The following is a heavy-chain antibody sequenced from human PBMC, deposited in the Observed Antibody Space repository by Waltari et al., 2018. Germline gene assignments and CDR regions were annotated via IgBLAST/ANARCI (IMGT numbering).Heavy chain of an antibody. Sequence: EVQLVESGGGLIQPGGSLRLSCAVSGFPVSPNYMSWVRQAPGKGLGWVSVIYTGGDTYYADSVKGRFSISRDNSKNTLYLQMNSLRVEDTAIYYCARGWIGTTSLGHDGMDVWGQGTTVTVSS. D-gene: IGHD4-17*01. CDR1: GFPVSPNY. CDR2: IYTGGDT. J-gene: IGHJ6*02. V-gene: IGHV3-53*01. CDR3: ARGWIGTTSLGHDGMDV.